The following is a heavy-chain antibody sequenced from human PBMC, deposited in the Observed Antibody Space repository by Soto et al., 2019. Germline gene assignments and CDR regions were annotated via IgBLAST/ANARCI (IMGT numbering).Heavy chain of an antibody. J-gene: IGHJ4*02. CDR3: ARQIYDSDTGPNFQYYFDS. CDR2: IDPSDSQT. V-gene: IGHV5-10-1*01. D-gene: IGHD3-22*01. Sequence: GESLKISCMGSGYSFAGYWITWVRQKPGKGLEWMGRIDPSDSQTYYSPSFRGHVTISVTKSITTVFLQWSSLRASDTAMYYCARQIYDSDTGPNFQYYFDSWGQGTPATVSS. CDR1: GYSFAGYW.